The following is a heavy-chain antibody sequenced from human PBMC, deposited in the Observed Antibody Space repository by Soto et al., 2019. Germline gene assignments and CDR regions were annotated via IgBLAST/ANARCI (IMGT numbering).Heavy chain of an antibody. CDR3: ARGRRKLQSGFYYYYYMDV. J-gene: IGHJ6*03. CDR1: GGSFSGYY. V-gene: IGHV4-34*01. D-gene: IGHD4-4*01. CDR2: INHSGST. Sequence: QVQLQQWGAGLLKPSETLSLTCAVYGGSFSGYYWSWIRQPPGKGLEGIGEINHSGSTNYNPSLKSRVNISVDTSKNQFSLKLSSVTAADTAVYYCARGRRKLQSGFYYYYYMDVWGKGTTVTVSS.